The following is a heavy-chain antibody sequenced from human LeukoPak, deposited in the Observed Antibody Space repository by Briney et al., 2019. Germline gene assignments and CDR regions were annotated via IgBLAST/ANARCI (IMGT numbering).Heavy chain of an antibody. J-gene: IGHJ4*02. CDR2: FDPDDGET. D-gene: IGHD3-10*01. Sequence: ASVKVSCKVSGYTLTELSMHWVRQAPGKGLEWMGGFDPDDGETIYAQKFQGRVTMTEDTSTDTAYMELSSLRAEDTAVYYCAKEADYYGSGSCDYWGQGTLVTVSS. CDR1: GYTLTELS. CDR3: AKEADYYGSGSCDY. V-gene: IGHV1-24*01.